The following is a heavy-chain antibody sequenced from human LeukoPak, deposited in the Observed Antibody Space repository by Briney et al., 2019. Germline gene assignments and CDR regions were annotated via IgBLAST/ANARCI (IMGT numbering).Heavy chain of an antibody. CDR2: ISAYNGKI. D-gene: IGHD3-3*01. J-gene: IGHJ4*02. CDR3: ARDLGDDTGMIFLDF. V-gene: IGHV1-18*01. CDR1: GYTFTSFG. Sequence: ASVKVSCKASGYTFTSFGISWVRQAPGQGLVWMGWISAYNGKINYAEKFRGRVTMTTDTSTSTAYMELRSLRSDDTAVFYCARDLGDDTGMIFLDFWGQGTLVTVSS.